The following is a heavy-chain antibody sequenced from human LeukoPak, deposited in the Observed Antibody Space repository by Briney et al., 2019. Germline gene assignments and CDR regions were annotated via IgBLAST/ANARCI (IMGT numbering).Heavy chain of an antibody. CDR3: APTLGWESYY. CDR1: GFSLSTSGVG. V-gene: IGHV2-5*01. Sequence: SGPTLVNPTQTLTLTCTFSGFSLSTSGVGVGWIRQPPGKALEWLALIYLNDDKRYSPSVKSRLTLTKDTSKNQAVLTMTNMDPVDTATYYCAPTLGWESYYWGQGTLVTVSS. J-gene: IGHJ4*02. CDR2: IYLNDDK. D-gene: IGHD1-26*01.